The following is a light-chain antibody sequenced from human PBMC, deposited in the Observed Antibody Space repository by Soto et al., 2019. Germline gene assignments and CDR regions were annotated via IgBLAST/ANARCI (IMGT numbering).Light chain of an antibody. CDR2: EVT. Sequence: QSALTQPPSASGSPGQSVTISCTGSSTDVGGYDYVSWYQQHPGKAPKLLIFEVTKRPSGVPDRFSGSKSGNTASLTVSGLQAEDEADYYCCSYTAIAPDVVFGGGTKLTVL. J-gene: IGLJ2*01. CDR1: STDVGGYDY. V-gene: IGLV2-8*01. CDR3: CSYTAIAPDVV.